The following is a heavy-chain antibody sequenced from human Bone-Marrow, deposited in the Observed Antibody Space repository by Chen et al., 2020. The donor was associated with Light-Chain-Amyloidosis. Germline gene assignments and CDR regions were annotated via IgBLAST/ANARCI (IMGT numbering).Heavy chain of an antibody. CDR1: GFTFASYT. V-gene: IGHV3-21*06. J-gene: IGHJ6*03. D-gene: IGHD6-6*01. Sequence: GLVKPGGSLRLSCAASGFTFASYTMNWVRQAPGKGLEWVSSIDSSGTYINYVDSTRGRFSISRDNAKNSLYLQITSLRAEDTAVYYCARDQVEYKFFYYMDVWGKGTTVTVSS. CDR3: ARDQVEYKFFYYMDV. CDR2: IDSSGTYI.